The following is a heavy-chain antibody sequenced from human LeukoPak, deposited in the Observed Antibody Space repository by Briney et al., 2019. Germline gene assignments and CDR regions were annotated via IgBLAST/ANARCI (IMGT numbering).Heavy chain of an antibody. V-gene: IGHV3-30*02. CDR2: IRYDGSNK. CDR3: AKDRGLNYYDSSGSFDY. D-gene: IGHD3-22*01. J-gene: IGHJ4*02. CDR1: GFTFSSYG. Sequence: SGGSLRLSCAASGFTFSSYGMHWVRQAPGKGLEWVAFIRYDGSNKYYADSVKGRFTISRDNSKNTLYLQMNSLRAEDTAVYYCAKDRGLNYYDSSGSFDYWGQGTLVTVSS.